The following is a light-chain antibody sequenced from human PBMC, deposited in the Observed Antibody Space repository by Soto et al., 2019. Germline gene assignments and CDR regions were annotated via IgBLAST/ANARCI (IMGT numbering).Light chain of an antibody. CDR1: QPITNY. Sequence: DIQLTQSPSSLSASVGDRVTLTCRASQPITNYLNWYQQKPGEAPKLLIYAASSVQSGVPSRFRGSGSQTDFTLTISSLQPEDFATYYCQQSYSVPYTFGQGTKVEIK. CDR3: QQSYSVPYT. CDR2: AAS. V-gene: IGKV1-39*01. J-gene: IGKJ2*01.